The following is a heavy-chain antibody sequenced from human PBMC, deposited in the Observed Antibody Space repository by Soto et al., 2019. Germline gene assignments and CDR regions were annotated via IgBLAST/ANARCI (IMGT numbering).Heavy chain of an antibody. CDR1: GFSLSNSGLG. V-gene: IGHV2-5*01. CDR2: IYWYDDK. Sequence: QITLKESGPGLVKPTQPLTLTCTFSGFSLSNSGLGVGWIRQPRGKALECLALIYWYDDKRYSPSLKSRLTITKHTSKNQVDPTRTNMYPVDTAASDCAHNLVTNRNNWFDPWGQGTLVTVST. D-gene: IGHD2-21*02. CDR3: AHNLVTNRNNWFDP. J-gene: IGHJ5*02.